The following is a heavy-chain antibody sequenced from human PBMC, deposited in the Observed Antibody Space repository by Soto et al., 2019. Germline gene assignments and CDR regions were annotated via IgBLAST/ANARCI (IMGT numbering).Heavy chain of an antibody. D-gene: IGHD5-18*01. V-gene: IGHV3-30*18. J-gene: IGHJ4*02. CDR1: GFTFSSYG. CDR3: AKDLRAARGYSYGYVY. CDR2: ISYDGSNK. Sequence: PVGSLRLSCAASGFTFSSYGMHWVRQAPGKGLEWVAVISYDGSNKYYADSVKGRFTISRDNSKNTLYLQMNSLRAEDTAVYYCAKDLRAARGYSYGYVYWGQGTLVTVSS.